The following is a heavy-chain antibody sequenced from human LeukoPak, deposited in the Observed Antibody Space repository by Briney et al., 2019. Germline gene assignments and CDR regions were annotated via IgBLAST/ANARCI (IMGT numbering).Heavy chain of an antibody. J-gene: IGHJ4*02. CDR1: GFTFRTYW. V-gene: IGHV3-7*01. CDR2: IKGDESAR. CDR3: ARDVGGSLDY. D-gene: IGHD1-26*01. Sequence: GGSLRLSCAASGFTFRTYWMAWVRQAPGMGLEWVANIKGDESARHQADSVKGRFTISRDNAQNSVYLQMSSLRGEDTAVYYCARDVGGSLDYWGQGTLVTVSS.